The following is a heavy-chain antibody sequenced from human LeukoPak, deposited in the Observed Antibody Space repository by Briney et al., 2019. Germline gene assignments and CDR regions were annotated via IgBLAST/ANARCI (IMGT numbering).Heavy chain of an antibody. D-gene: IGHD2-15*01. J-gene: IGHJ3*02. Sequence: PSETLSLTCTVSGGSVSNNNYYWNWIRQPPGKGLERIGYIFYSGSTNYNPSLKSRVTISVDTSKNQFSLKLSSVTAADTAVYYCARGGYCSGGSYHDAFDIWGQGTMVTVSS. V-gene: IGHV4-61*01. CDR2: IFYSGST. CDR1: GGSVSNNNYY. CDR3: ARGGYCSGGSYHDAFDI.